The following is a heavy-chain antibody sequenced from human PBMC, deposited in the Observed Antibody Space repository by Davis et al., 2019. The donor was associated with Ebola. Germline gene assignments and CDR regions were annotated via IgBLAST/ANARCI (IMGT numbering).Heavy chain of an antibody. CDR2: IKEDGSEK. J-gene: IGHJ6*02. CDR3: ARGSRNMDV. Sequence: PGGSLRLSCPASGFTFRSYWMSWVRQAPGKGLEWVAKIKEDGSEKLEVDSVKGRFTISRDNAKDSLYLQMNSLRAEDTAVYYCARGSRNMDVWGQGTTVTVSS. V-gene: IGHV3-7*03. CDR1: GFTFRSYW.